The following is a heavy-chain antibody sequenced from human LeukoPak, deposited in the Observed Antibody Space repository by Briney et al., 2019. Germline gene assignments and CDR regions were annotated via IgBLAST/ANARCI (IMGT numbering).Heavy chain of an antibody. CDR2: INPNSGGT. CDR1: GYTFPGYY. V-gene: IGHV1-2*02. CDR3: ARGDNTATTCDH. Sequence: ASVKVSCKASGYTFPGYYMHWVGQAPGQGLEWMGWINPNSGGTNYAQKFQGRVTMTRDTSISTAYMELSRLRSDDTAVYYCARGDNTATTCDHWGQQTLVTVSS. J-gene: IGHJ4*02. D-gene: IGHD5-18*01.